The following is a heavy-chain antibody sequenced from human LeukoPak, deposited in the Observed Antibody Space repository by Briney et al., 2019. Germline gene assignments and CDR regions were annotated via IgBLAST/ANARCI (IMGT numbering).Heavy chain of an antibody. Sequence: PSETLSLTCTVSGGSISSYYWSWIRQPPGKGLEWIGYIYYSGSTNYNPSLKSRVTMSIDASKKQFSLKLSSVTAADTAVYYCARDDLRGYCSSTSCYGKAFDIWGQGTMVTVSS. CDR3: ARDDLRGYCSSTSCYGKAFDI. J-gene: IGHJ3*02. D-gene: IGHD2-2*01. CDR2: IYYSGST. V-gene: IGHV4-59*12. CDR1: GGSISSYY.